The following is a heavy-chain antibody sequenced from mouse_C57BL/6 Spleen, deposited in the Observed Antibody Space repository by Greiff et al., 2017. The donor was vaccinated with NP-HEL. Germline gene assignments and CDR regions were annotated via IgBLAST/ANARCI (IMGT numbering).Heavy chain of an antibody. CDR2: IYPGSGNT. D-gene: IGHD2-2*01. CDR3: ARKGGYDEFAY. V-gene: IGHV1-76*01. J-gene: IGHJ3*01. Sequence: VQLQQSGAELVRPGASVKLSCKASGYTFTDYYINWVKQRPGQGLEWIARIYPGSGNTYYNEKFKGKATLTAEKSSSTTYMQLSSLTSEDSAVYFCARKGGYDEFAYWGQGTLVTVSA. CDR1: GYTFTDYY.